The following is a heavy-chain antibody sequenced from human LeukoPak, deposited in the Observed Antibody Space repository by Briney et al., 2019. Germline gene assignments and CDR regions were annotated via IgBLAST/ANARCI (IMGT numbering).Heavy chain of an antibody. J-gene: IGHJ4*02. CDR3: ARGPFADYGDYGHSFDY. CDR1: EYTFTNYY. V-gene: IGHV1-46*01. Sequence: ASLKVSCKAFEYTFTNYYMHWVRQAPGQGLEWMGLINPSGGSTSYSQKFQGRVAMTRDTSTSTVYMDLSSLRSEDTAVYYCARGPFADYGDYGHSFDYWGQRTLVTVAS. D-gene: IGHD4-17*01. CDR2: INPSGGST.